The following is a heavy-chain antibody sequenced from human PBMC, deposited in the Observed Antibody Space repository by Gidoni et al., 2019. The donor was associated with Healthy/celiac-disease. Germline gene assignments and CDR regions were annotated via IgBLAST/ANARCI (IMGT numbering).Heavy chain of an antibody. D-gene: IGHD6-6*01. J-gene: IGHJ6*02. Sequence: EVQLVESGGGLIQPGGSLRLSCAASGFTVSSNYMSWVRQAPGKGLEWVSVIYSGGSTYYADSVKGRFTISRDNSKNTLYLQMNSLRAEDTAVYYCATGSSSDYYYGMDVWGQGTTVTVSS. CDR1: GFTVSSNY. CDR3: ATGSSSDYYYGMDV. V-gene: IGHV3-53*01. CDR2: IYSGGST.